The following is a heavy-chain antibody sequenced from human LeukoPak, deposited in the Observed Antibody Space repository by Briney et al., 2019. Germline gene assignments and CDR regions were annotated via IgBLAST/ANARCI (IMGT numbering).Heavy chain of an antibody. CDR1: GFTSSSYA. CDR2: ISSSSSYI. J-gene: IGHJ6*03. Sequence: SCKASGFTSSSYAMSWVRQAPGKGLEWVSSISSSSSYIYYADSVKGRFTISRDNAKNSLYLQMNSLRAEDTAVYYCARDGDYAQGYYYYMDVWGKGTTVTVSS. CDR3: ARDGDYAQGYYYYMDV. D-gene: IGHD4-17*01. V-gene: IGHV3-21*01.